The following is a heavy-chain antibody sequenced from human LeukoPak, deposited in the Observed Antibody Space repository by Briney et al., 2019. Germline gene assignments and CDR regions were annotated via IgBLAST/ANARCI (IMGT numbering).Heavy chain of an antibody. D-gene: IGHD6-13*01. J-gene: IGHJ4*02. Sequence: GGSLRLSCTVSGFTFSVYYMRWVRLAPGEGLEWVSYISSSGSMLHYADSVEGRFTISRDNAKNSLYLQMSSLRVEDTVVYYCTRRPYSSSWYYFDYWGQGTLVTVSS. CDR1: GFTFSVYY. CDR2: ISSSGSML. CDR3: TRRPYSSSWYYFDY. V-gene: IGHV3-11*04.